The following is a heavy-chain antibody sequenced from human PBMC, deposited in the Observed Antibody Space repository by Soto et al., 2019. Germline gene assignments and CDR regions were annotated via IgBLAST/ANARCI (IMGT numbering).Heavy chain of an antibody. D-gene: IGHD2-21*02. CDR3: AGDLAYWGGDCYPIDS. CDR2: ISAYNGNT. Sequence: QVQLVQSGAEVKKPGASVKVSCKASGYTFTSNGISWVRQAPGQGLEWMGWISAYNGNTNYAQKLQGRVTMTTDTTTRXAYMERRSLRSDDTAVYYCAGDLAYWGGDCYPIDSWGQGTLVTVSS. CDR1: GYTFTSNG. J-gene: IGHJ4*02. V-gene: IGHV1-18*01.